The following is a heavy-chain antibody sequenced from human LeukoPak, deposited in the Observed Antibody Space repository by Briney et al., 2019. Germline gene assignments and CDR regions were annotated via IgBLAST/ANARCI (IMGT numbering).Heavy chain of an antibody. CDR2: IYCSGST. CDR3: ARLSSRGAFDI. J-gene: IGHJ3*02. V-gene: IGHV4-39*01. Sequence: SETLSLTCTVSGGSISSSSYYWGWIRQPPGKGLEWIGSIYCSGSTYYNPSLKSRVTISVDTSKNQFSLKLSSVTAADTAVYYCARLSSRGAFDIWGQGTMITVSS. D-gene: IGHD6-13*01. CDR1: GGSISSSSYY.